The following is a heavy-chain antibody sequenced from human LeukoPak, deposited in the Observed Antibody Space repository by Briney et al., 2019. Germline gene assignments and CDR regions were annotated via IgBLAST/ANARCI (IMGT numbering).Heavy chain of an antibody. Sequence: SVKVSCKASGGTFSSYAISWVRQAPGQGLEWMGGIIPIFGTANYAQKFQGRVTITADESTSTAYMELSSLRSEDTAVYYRAIGEMATITYDYWGQGTLVTVSS. J-gene: IGHJ4*02. CDR2: IIPIFGTA. CDR3: AIGEMATITYDY. V-gene: IGHV1-69*01. CDR1: GGTFSSYA. D-gene: IGHD5-24*01.